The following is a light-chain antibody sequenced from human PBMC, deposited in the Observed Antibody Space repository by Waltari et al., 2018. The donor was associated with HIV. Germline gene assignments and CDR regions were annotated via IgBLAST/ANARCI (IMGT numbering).Light chain of an antibody. CDR2: EGI. V-gene: IGLV2-23*01. J-gene: IGLJ2*01. Sequence: QSALTQPASVSGSPGQSITISCTGTSSDIGNYNLVSWYQQHPGKAPKLIIYEGIKRPSGVSNLFSCSKSANPASLTISGLQAEDEADYFCSSYGGSSNWLFGGGTKLTVL. CDR3: SSYGGSSNWL. CDR1: SSDIGNYNL.